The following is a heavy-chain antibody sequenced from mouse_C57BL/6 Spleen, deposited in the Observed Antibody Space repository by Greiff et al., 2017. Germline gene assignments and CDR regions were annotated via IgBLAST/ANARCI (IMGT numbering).Heavy chain of an antibody. CDR1: GYTFTDYY. CDR3: ARLGYYGSSPWFAY. D-gene: IGHD1-1*01. J-gene: IGHJ3*01. V-gene: IGHV1-76*01. Sequence: VQRVESGAELVRPGASVKLSCKASGYTFTDYYINWVKQRPGQGLEWIARIYPGSGNTYYNEKFKGKATLTAEKSSSTAYMQLSSLTSEDSAVYFCARLGYYGSSPWFAYWGQGTLVTVSA. CDR2: IYPGSGNT.